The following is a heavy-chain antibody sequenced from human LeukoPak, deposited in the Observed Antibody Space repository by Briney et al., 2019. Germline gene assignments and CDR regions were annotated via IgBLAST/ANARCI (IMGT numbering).Heavy chain of an antibody. V-gene: IGHV4-34*12. J-gene: IGHJ3*02. CDR3: ARFGSSTWYKGAFDI. D-gene: IGHD6-13*01. CDR2: IVHSGNT. CDR1: GGSFSGYY. Sequence: SGTLSLTCAVYGGSFSGYYWSWIRQPSGKGLEWIGEIVHSGNTKYNPSLKSRVTISVDTSKNQFSLNLTSVTAADTAVYYCARFGSSTWYKGAFDIWGQGTMVTVAS.